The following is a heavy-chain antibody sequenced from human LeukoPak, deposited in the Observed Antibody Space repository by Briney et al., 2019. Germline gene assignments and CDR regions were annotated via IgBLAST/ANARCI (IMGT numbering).Heavy chain of an antibody. D-gene: IGHD3-22*01. CDR2: IYTSGST. V-gene: IGHV4-61*09. Sequence: SQTLSLTCTVSGGSISSGSYYWSWIRQPAGKGLEWIGHIYTSGSTNYNPSLKSRVTISVDTSKNQFSLKLSSVTAADTAVYYCARAYYYDSSGYYSIFDYWGQGTLVTVSS. CDR3: ARAYYYDSSGYYSIFDY. J-gene: IGHJ4*02. CDR1: GGSISSGSYY.